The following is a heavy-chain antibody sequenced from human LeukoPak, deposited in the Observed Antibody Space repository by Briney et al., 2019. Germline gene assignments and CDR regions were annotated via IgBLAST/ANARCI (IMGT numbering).Heavy chain of an antibody. Sequence: GGSLRLSCAASGFTFSYYGMHWVRQAPGKGLEWVAFIPYDGSNRYYADSVKGRFTISRDNSKNTLYLQMNSLRDEDTAVFYCAKDRPYYGSGTVNFDYSGQGTLVTVSS. D-gene: IGHD3-10*01. CDR3: AKDRPYYGSGTVNFDY. J-gene: IGHJ4*02. V-gene: IGHV3-30*02. CDR1: GFTFSYYG. CDR2: IPYDGSNR.